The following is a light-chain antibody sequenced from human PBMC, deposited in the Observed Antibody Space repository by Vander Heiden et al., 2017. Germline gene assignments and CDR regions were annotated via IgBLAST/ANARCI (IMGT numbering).Light chain of an antibody. CDR3: QQDKSYWS. CDR2: DVS. CDR1: QSFSRW. V-gene: IGKV1-5*01. J-gene: IGKJ1*01. Sequence: DIQLTQSPSTLSASVGDRVTISCRASQSFSRWLDWYQQKPGKAPTLLIYDVSSLESGVPSRFSGSGSGTEFTLTISSLQPDDFATYYCQQDKSYWSFGQGTKVELK.